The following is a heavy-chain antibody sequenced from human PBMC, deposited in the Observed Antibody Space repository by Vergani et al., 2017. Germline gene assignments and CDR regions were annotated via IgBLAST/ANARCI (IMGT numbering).Heavy chain of an antibody. CDR2: ISYDGSNK. CDR1: GFTFSSYA. CDR3: ARDYCSSTSCYSIPYYYYYMDV. Sequence: VQLVESGGGLVQPGGSLRLSCAASGFTFSSYAMHWVRQAPGKGLEWVAVISYDGSNKYYADSVKGRFTISRDNSKNTLYLQMNSLRAEDTAVYYCARDYCSSTSCYSIPYYYYYMDVWGKGTTVTVSS. J-gene: IGHJ6*03. D-gene: IGHD2-2*02. V-gene: IGHV3-30-3*01.